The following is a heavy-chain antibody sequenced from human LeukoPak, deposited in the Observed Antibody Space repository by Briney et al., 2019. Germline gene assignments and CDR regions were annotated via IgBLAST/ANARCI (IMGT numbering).Heavy chain of an antibody. D-gene: IGHD4-11*01. V-gene: IGHV4-59*01. CDR1: GGSLSSYY. Sequence: SETLSLTCTVSGGSLSSYYWTWIRQPPGKGLEWIAYIFYSGSTNYNPSLKSRVTIPVDTSKNQFSLKLNSVTAADTAVYYCARLRGNYFPDYWGQGTLVTVSS. CDR3: ARLRGNYFPDY. J-gene: IGHJ4*02. CDR2: IFYSGST.